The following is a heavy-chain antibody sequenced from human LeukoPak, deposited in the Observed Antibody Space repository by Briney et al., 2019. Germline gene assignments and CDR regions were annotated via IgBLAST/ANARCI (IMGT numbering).Heavy chain of an antibody. CDR3: ARDVGGMATGHFDY. J-gene: IGHJ4*02. D-gene: IGHD5-12*01. CDR2: IHSDGRT. CDR1: GLTVSSNF. Sequence: GGSLRLACAAYGLTVSSNFMSWVRQAPGKGLEWVSVIHSDGRTFYADTVKGRFTVSRDNSNDMMFLQMNSLRAEDTAVYYCARDVGGMATGHFDYWGQGTPVTVSS. V-gene: IGHV3-66*02.